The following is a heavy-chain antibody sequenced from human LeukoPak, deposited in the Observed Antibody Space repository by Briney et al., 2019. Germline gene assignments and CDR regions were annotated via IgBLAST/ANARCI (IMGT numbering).Heavy chain of an antibody. J-gene: IGHJ4*02. D-gene: IGHD1-26*01. CDR1: GGSISSYY. V-gene: IGHV4-4*07. CDR3: ARERVVGSSPD. Sequence: PSGTLSLTCAVSGGSISSYYWSWIRQPAGKGLEWIGRIYTSGSTNYNPSLKSRVTMSLDTSKNQFSLKLSSVTAADTAVYYCARERVVGSSPDWGQGTLVTVSS. CDR2: IYTSGST.